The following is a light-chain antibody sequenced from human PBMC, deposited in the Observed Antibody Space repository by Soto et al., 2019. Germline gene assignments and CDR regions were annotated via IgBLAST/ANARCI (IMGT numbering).Light chain of an antibody. CDR3: QQNGRSPT. CDR2: DAV. J-gene: IGKJ3*01. V-gene: IGKV3-20*01. CDR1: QSRGSNF. Sequence: EIVLSQSPGTLSLSPGERATLSCKTSQSRGSNFLAWYHQKSGQAPRLLLQDAVTRATGIPDRFSGSGSGSGTDFTLFIRRLEPEDCGVYYCQQNGRSPTFGPGTKVDIK.